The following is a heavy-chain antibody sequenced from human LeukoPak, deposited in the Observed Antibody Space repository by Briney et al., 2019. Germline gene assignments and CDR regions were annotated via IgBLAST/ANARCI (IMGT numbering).Heavy chain of an antibody. Sequence: PGGSLRLSCAASGFTFSSYAMSWVRQAPGKGLEWVSVISGSGGSTNYADSVKGRFTISRDNPKNTLYLQMNSLRAEDTAVYYCAKLPSPMIVVVHWGQGTLVTVSS. CDR2: ISGSGGST. J-gene: IGHJ4*02. CDR1: GFTFSSYA. V-gene: IGHV3-23*01. CDR3: AKLPSPMIVVVH. D-gene: IGHD3-22*01.